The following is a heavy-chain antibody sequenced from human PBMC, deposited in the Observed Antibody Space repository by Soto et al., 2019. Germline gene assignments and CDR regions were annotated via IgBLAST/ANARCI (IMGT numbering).Heavy chain of an antibody. Sequence: ASVKVSCKASGYTFTSYGISWVRQAPGQGLEWMGWISAYNGNTNYAQKLQGRGTMTTDTSTSTAYMELRSLRSDDTAVYYCARAPLSHYYGSGSYYRVPQLRAFDIWGQGTMVTVSS. CDR2: ISAYNGNT. CDR3: ARAPLSHYYGSGSYYRVPQLRAFDI. CDR1: GYTFTSYG. D-gene: IGHD3-10*01. V-gene: IGHV1-18*01. J-gene: IGHJ3*02.